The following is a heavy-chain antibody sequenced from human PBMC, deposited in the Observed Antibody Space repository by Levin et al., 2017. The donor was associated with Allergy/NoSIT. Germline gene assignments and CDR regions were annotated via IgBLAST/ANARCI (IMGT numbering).Heavy chain of an antibody. Sequence: ASETLSLTCAVYGGSFSGYYWSWIRQPPGKGLEWIGEINHSGSTNYNPSLKSRVTISVDTSKNQFSLKLSSVTAADTAVYYCARDKSRGWSSLNWFDPWGQGTLVTVSS. J-gene: IGHJ5*02. D-gene: IGHD6-19*01. CDR1: GGSFSGYY. CDR2: INHSGST. V-gene: IGHV4-34*01. CDR3: ARDKSRGWSSLNWFDP.